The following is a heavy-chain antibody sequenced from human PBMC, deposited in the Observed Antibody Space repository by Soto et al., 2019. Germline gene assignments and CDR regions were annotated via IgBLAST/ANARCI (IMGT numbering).Heavy chain of an antibody. CDR1: GGSISSGGYY. CDR3: ARDRQIDYSNYVQGMVV. D-gene: IGHD4-4*01. J-gene: IGHJ6*02. Sequence: SETLSLTCTVSGGSISSGGYYWSWIRQHPGKGLEWIGYIYYSGSTYYNPSLKSRVTISVDTSKNQFSLKLSSVTAADTAVYYCARDRQIDYSNYVQGMVVWGQGTTVTVSS. CDR2: IYYSGST. V-gene: IGHV4-31*03.